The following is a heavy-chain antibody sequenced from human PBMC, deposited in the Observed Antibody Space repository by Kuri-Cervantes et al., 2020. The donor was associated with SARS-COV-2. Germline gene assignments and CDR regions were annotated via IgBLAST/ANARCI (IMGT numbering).Heavy chain of an antibody. V-gene: IGHV3-30*18. Sequence: GGSLRLSCAASGFTFSSYWMSWVRQAPGKGLEWVAVISYDGSNKYYADSVKGRFTISRDNSKNTLYLQMNSLRAEDTAVYYCANVPPTRGYGMDVWGQGTTVTVSS. CDR2: ISYDGSNK. CDR3: ANVPPTRGYGMDV. D-gene: IGHD3-10*02. CDR1: GFTFSSYW. J-gene: IGHJ6*02.